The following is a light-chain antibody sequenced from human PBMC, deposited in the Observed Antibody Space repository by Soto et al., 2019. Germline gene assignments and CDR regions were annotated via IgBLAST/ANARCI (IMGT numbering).Light chain of an antibody. CDR1: QTISSW. V-gene: IGKV1-5*03. CDR2: KAS. Sequence: DIQMTQSPSTLSGSVGDRVTITCRASQTISSWLAWYQQKPGKAPKLLIYKASTLKSGVPSRFSGSGSGTDFTLTISRLEPEDFAVYYCQQFSSYPLTFGGGTKVGIK. J-gene: IGKJ4*01. CDR3: QQFSSYPLT.